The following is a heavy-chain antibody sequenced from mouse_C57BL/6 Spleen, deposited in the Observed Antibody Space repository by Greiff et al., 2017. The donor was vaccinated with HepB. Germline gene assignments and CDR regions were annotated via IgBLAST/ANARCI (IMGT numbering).Heavy chain of an antibody. Sequence: QVQLQQSGPGLVQPSQSLSITCTVSGFSLTSYGVHWVRQSPGKCLEWLGVIWSGGSTDYNAAFISRLSISKDNSKSQVFFKMNSLQADDTAIYYCARNFGSSYWYFDVWGTGTTVTVSS. CDR3: ARNFGSSYWYFDV. CDR2: IWSGGST. D-gene: IGHD1-1*01. V-gene: IGHV2-2*01. CDR1: GFSLTSYG. J-gene: IGHJ1*03.